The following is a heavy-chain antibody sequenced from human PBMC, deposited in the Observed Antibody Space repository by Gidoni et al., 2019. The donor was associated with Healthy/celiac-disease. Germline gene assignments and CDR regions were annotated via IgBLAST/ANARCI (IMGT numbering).Heavy chain of an antibody. CDR3: AKEPLHYGSGSYYDY. CDR1: GFTFSSYA. V-gene: IGHV3-23*01. J-gene: IGHJ4*02. D-gene: IGHD3-10*01. CDR2: ISGSGGST. Sequence: EVPLLESGGGLVQPGGSLRLSCAAAGFTFSSYAMSWVRQAPGKGLEWVSAISGSGGSTYYADSVKGRFTISRDNSKNTLYLQMNSLRAEDTAVYYCAKEPLHYGSGSYYDYWGQGTLVTVSS.